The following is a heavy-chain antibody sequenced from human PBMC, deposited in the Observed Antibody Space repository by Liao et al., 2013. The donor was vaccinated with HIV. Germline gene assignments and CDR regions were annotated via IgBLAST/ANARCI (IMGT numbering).Heavy chain of an antibody. V-gene: IGHV4-34*02. D-gene: IGHD3-10*01. CDR1: GGSFGGNF. CDR2: ISHSGAT. CDR3: ARGPYYYGSGHVPYYYYMDV. J-gene: IGHJ6*03. Sequence: QVPLQQWGAGLLKPSDTLSLTCAVYGGSFGGNFWSWVRQAPGQSLEWIGEISHSGATNYNPALNSRVSMSVDRSKNQFSLKLSSVTAADTAVYYCARGPYYYGSGHVPYYYYMDVWGKGTTVTVSS.